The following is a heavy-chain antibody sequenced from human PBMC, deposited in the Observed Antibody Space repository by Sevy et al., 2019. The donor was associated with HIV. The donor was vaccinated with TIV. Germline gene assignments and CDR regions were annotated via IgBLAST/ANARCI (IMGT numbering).Heavy chain of an antibody. D-gene: IGHD6-13*01. CDR1: GGTFSSYA. J-gene: IGHJ4*02. V-gene: IGHV1-69*13. Sequence: ASVKVSCKASGGTFSSYAISWVRQAPGQGLEWMGGIIPIFGTANYAQKFQGRVTITADESTSTAYMELSSLRSEDTAVYYCARGLYGSSLDGGYWGQGTLVTVSS. CDR3: ARGLYGSSLDGGY. CDR2: IIPIFGTA.